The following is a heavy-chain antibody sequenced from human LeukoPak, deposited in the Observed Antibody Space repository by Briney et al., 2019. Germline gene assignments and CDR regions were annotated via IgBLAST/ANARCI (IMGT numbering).Heavy chain of an antibody. CDR3: AKDLKEGFCSTTSCYGIDS. D-gene: IGHD2-2*01. V-gene: IGHV3-23*01. J-gene: IGHJ4*02. Sequence: PGGSLRLSCAASGFTFSNYAMRWVRQAPGKGLEWVSGISGSGDSTYYADSVKGRFTISRDNSKNTLYLQMNSLRAEDTALYYCAKDLKEGFCSTTSCYGIDSWGQGTLVTVSS. CDR2: ISGSGDST. CDR1: GFTFSNYA.